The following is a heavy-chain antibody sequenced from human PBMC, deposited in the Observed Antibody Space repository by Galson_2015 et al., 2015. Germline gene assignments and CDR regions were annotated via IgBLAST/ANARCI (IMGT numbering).Heavy chain of an antibody. CDR1: SFPFSDSF. CDR2: ISISRFTV. J-gene: IGHJ4*02. D-gene: IGHD4-23*01. Sequence: SLRLSFPPSSFPFSDSFPHLIRQAPGEGLEWVSYISISRFTVYYADSVKGRFTISTDNARNSLYLQMDSLRVEDTAVYYCARGDQYGRNWVDYWGQGTLVTVSS. V-gene: IGHV3-11*01. CDR3: ARGDQYGRNWVDY.